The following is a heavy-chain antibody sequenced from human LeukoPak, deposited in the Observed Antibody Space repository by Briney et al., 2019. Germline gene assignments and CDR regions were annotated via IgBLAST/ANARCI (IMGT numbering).Heavy chain of an antibody. V-gene: IGHV3-30*02. CDR2: IRYDGSNK. J-gene: IGHJ6*03. D-gene: IGHD4-17*01. Sequence: GGSLRLSCAASGFTFSSYGMHWVRQAPGKGLEWVAFIRYDGSNKYYADSVKGRLTISRDNSKNTLYLQMNSLRAEDTAVYYCAKEGPVTQNYYYYYMDVWGKGTTVTISS. CDR3: AKEGPVTQNYYYYYMDV. CDR1: GFTFSSYG.